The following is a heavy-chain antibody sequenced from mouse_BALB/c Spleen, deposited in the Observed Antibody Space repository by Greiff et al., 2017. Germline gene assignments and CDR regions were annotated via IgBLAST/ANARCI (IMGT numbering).Heavy chain of an antibody. CDR3: ARAYYGKFFDY. Sequence: VKLQESGAELVRPGTSVKISCKASGYTFTNYWLGWVKQRPGHGLEWIGDIYPGGGYTNYNEKFKGKATLTADTSSSTAYMQLSSLTSEDSAVYFCARAYYGKFFDYWGQGTTLTVSS. V-gene: IGHV1-63*02. D-gene: IGHD2-10*01. CDR1: GYTFTNYW. CDR2: IYPGGGYT. J-gene: IGHJ2*01.